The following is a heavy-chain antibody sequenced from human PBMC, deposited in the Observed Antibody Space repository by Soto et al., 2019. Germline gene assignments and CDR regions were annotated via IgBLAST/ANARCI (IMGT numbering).Heavy chain of an antibody. CDR1: GFTFSSSA. D-gene: IGHD2-2*01. CDR3: AKYLSHCSSTSSYYYYYGMDV. J-gene: IGHJ6*02. Sequence: GESLKISCAASGFTFSSSAMSWVRQAPGKGLEWVSAISGSGGSTYYADSVKGRFTISRDNSKNTLYLQMNSLRAEDTAVYYCAKYLSHCSSTSSYYYYYGMDVWGQGTTVTVSS. CDR2: ISGSGGST. V-gene: IGHV3-23*01.